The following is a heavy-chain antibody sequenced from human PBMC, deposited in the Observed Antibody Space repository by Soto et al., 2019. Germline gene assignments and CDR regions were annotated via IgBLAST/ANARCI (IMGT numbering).Heavy chain of an antibody. Sequence: QVQLQESGPGLVKPSQSLSLTCTVSGGSLSSGDYYWSWIRQPPGKGLEWIGYIYYSGSTYYNPSLKSRVTISVDASKNQFSLKLSSVTAADTAVYYCARAQGSGFLVSWGQGTLVTVSS. J-gene: IGHJ4*02. D-gene: IGHD3-10*01. CDR1: GGSLSSGDYY. CDR3: ARAQGSGFLVS. V-gene: IGHV4-30-4*01. CDR2: IYYSGST.